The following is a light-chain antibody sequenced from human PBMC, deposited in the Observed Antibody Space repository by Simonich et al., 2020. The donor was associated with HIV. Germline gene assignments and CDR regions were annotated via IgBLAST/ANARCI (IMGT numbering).Light chain of an antibody. V-gene: IGLV2-11*01. Sequence: QSALTQPRSVSGSPGQSVTISCTGTSSDVGAYNYVSWYQQHPGKAPKLMIYDVRKRPSGFSKRFSGSKSGNTASLTISGLRAEDEADYYCSSYTSSSTWIFGGGTKLTVL. CDR2: DVR. CDR3: SSYTSSSTWI. CDR1: SSDVGAYNY. J-gene: IGLJ2*01.